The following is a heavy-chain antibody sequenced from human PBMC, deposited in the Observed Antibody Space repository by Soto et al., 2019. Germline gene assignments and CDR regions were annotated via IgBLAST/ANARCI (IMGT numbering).Heavy chain of an antibody. CDR2: IKSKTDGGTT. V-gene: IGHV3-15*01. Sequence: GGSLRLSCAASGFTFSNAWMSWVRQAPGKGLEWVGRIKSKTDGGTTDYAAPVKGRFTISRDDSKNTLYLQMNSLKTEDTAVYYCTTEVREGYYYYYYMDVWGKGTTVTVSS. CDR1: GFTFSNAW. CDR3: TTEVREGYYYYYYMDV. J-gene: IGHJ6*03.